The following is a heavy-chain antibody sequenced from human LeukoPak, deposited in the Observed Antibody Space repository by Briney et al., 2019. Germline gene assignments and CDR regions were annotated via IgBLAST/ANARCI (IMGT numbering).Heavy chain of an antibody. CDR2: IYNSGTT. J-gene: IGHJ6*04. V-gene: IGHV4-59*01. CDR3: ARTTTVTGKMDV. CDR1: GFPFSSYS. Sequence: GSLRLSCAASGFPFSSYSMNWVRQAPGKGLEWIGFIYNSGTTNYNPSLKSRVTISVDTSKTQFSLKLSSVTAADTAVYYCARTTTVTGKMDVWGKGTTVTISS. D-gene: IGHD4-17*01.